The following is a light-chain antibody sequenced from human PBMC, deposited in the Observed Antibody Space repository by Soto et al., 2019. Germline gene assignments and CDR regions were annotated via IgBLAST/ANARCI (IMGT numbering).Light chain of an antibody. V-gene: IGKV3-20*01. CDR3: QQYSSSPKT. CDR2: GAS. Sequence: EVVLTQAPGTLSLSPGERATLSCRASQSVRNRFLAWYQQKPGQAPRLLIYGASSRATGIPDRFSGSGSGTDFTLTISRLEPEDFAVDYCQQYSSSPKTLGQGTKLEIK. J-gene: IGKJ2*01. CDR1: QSVRNRF.